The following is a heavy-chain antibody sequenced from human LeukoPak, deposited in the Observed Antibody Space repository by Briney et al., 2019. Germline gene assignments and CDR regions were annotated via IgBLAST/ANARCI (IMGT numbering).Heavy chain of an antibody. CDR3: ASLGAPDYYFDY. Sequence: GASVKVSCKASGGTFSSYAISWVRQAPGQGLEWMGGIIPIFGTANYAQKFQGRVTITADESTSTAYMELSSLRSEDTAVYYCASLGAPDYYFDYWGQGTLVTVSS. D-gene: IGHD1-26*01. CDR1: GGTFSSYA. CDR2: IIPIFGTA. V-gene: IGHV1-69*13. J-gene: IGHJ4*02.